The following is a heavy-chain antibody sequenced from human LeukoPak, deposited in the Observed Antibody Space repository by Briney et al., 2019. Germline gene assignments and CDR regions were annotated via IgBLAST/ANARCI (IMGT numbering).Heavy chain of an antibody. CDR1: WFTFSGYA. CDR2: LSGRGGST. D-gene: IGHD5-12*01. CDR3: AKRGSGYEDY. J-gene: IGHJ4*02. V-gene: IGHV3-23*01. Sequence: PGGSLRLSCAASWFTFSGYAMSWVRPAPGKGLEWVSALSGRGGSTYYADSVKGRFTISRDNSKHTLYLQMNSLRAEDTAVYYCAKRGSGYEDYWGQGTLVTVSS.